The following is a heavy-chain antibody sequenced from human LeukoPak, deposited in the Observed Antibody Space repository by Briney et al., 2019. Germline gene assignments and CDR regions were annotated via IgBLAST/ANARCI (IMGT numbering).Heavy chain of an antibody. CDR1: GFTFSSYG. CDR3: AKDFEPGILSY. V-gene: IGHV3-30*18. D-gene: IGHD6-13*01. J-gene: IGHJ4*02. Sequence: PGGSLRLSCAASGFTFSSYGMHWVRQAPGKGLEWVAVISYDGSNKYYADSVKGRFTISRDNSKNTLYLQMNSLRAEDTAVYYCAKDFEPGILSYWGQGTLVTVSS. CDR2: ISYDGSNK.